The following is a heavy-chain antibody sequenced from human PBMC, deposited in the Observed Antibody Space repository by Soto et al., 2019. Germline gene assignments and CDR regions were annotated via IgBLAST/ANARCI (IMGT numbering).Heavy chain of an antibody. J-gene: IGHJ4*02. CDR1: GGSISRGNYY. D-gene: IGHD3-10*01. V-gene: IGHV4-30-4*01. Sequence: QVQLQESGPGLVKPSQTLTLTCNVSGGSISRGNYYWSWIRRPPGKGLEWIAYISYTGSTYYSPSLKSRVTISVDASKNQFSLRLSSVTAADTAVYYCARDDGSGSSHWGQGTLLTVSS. CDR2: ISYTGST. CDR3: ARDDGSGSSH.